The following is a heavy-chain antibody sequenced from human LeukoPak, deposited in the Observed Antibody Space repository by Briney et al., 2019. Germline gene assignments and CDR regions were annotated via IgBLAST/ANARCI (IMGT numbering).Heavy chain of an antibody. CDR2: IHTDASTT. V-gene: IGHV3-74*01. Sequence: PGGSLRLSCAASGFTFSSYWMHWVRQAPGKGLVRVSRIHTDASTTSYADSVKGRFTISRDNAKNTLYLQMNSLRAEDTAVYYCARDGSLPDYWGQGTLVTVSS. CDR1: GFTFSSYW. J-gene: IGHJ4*02. CDR3: ARDGSLPDY.